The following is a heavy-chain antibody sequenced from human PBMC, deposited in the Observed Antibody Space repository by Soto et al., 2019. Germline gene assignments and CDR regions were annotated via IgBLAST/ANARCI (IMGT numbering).Heavy chain of an antibody. J-gene: IGHJ6*02. D-gene: IGHD3-9*01. V-gene: IGHV1-2*02. CDR2: INPNSGDI. CDR1: GYIFTGYH. CDR3: ARDARGTRGFDEMDM. Sequence: ASVKVSCKASGYIFTGYHIHWVRQAPGRGLEWMGWINPNSGDIEYAQNFQGRVTMTRDTSFNLVYMEMSGLMSDDTAVYYCARDARGTRGFDEMDMLGQGTTVTVSS.